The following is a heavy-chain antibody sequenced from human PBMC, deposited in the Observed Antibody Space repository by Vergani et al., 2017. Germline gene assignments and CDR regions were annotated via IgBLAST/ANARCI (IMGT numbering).Heavy chain of an antibody. CDR1: GYTFTSYG. Sequence: QVQLVQSGAEVKKPGASVKVSCKASGYTFTSYGISWVRQAPGQGLEWMGWISAYNGNTNYAQKLKGRVTMTTDTSTSTAYMELSSLRSEDRAVYYCARDRELTGDGYFDYWGQGTLVTVSS. J-gene: IGHJ4*02. V-gene: IGHV1-18*01. CDR3: ARDRELTGDGYFDY. CDR2: ISAYNGNT. D-gene: IGHD7-27*01.